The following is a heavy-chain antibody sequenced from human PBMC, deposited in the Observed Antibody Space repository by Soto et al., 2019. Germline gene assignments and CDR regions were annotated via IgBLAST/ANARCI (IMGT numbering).Heavy chain of an antibody. CDR1: GFTFNSHG. D-gene: IGHD1-26*01. CDR2: ISYDGSSK. CDR3: AKGVREWELRSLGF. J-gene: IGHJ4*02. V-gene: IGHV3-30*18. Sequence: QVQLVESGGGVVQPGRSLRLSCAASGFTFNSHGMHWVRQAPGKGLEWVGVISYDGSSKYYADAVKGRFTISRDNFKNTLYLQINSLRTEDTAVYYCAKGVREWELRSLGFWGQGALVTVSS.